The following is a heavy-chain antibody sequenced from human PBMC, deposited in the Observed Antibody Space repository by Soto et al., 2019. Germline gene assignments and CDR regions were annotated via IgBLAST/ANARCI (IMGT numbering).Heavy chain of an antibody. CDR2: ISAYNGNT. D-gene: IGHD3-22*01. CDR3: ARATRFRVYYDTYYGMDV. Sequence: ASVKVSCKASGYTFTSYGISCVRQAPGQGLEWMGWISAYNGNTNYAQKLQGRVTMTTDTSTSTAYMELRSLRSDDTAVYYCARATRFRVYYDTYYGMDVWGQGTTVTVSS. CDR1: GYTFTSYG. V-gene: IGHV1-18*01. J-gene: IGHJ6*02.